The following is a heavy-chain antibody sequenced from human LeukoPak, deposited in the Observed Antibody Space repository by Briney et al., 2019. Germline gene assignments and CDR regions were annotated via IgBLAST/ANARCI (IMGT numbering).Heavy chain of an antibody. Sequence: PGGSLRLSCAASGFTFSSYSMSWVCQAPGKGLEWVSSISSSSSYIYYADSLKGRFTISRDNAKNSLYLQMNSLRAEDTAVYYCARDPMGYCGGDCSHFDYWGQGTLVTVSS. CDR1: GFTFSSYS. CDR2: ISSSSSYI. CDR3: ARDPMGYCGGDCSHFDY. J-gene: IGHJ4*02. D-gene: IGHD2-21*02. V-gene: IGHV3-21*01.